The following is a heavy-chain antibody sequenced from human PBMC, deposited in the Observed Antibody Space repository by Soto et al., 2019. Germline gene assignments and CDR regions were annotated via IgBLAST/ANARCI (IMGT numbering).Heavy chain of an antibody. CDR1: GGSINSYY. V-gene: IGHV4-4*07. CDR3: ARGIYSKVGATIWFEP. Sequence: TSETLSLTCTVSGGSINSYYWSWIRQPAGKGLEWIGRIYTSGSTNYNPSLKSRVTMSVDTSKNRFSLKLSSVTAADTAVYYCARGIYSKVGATIWFEPWGQGTLVTVSS. CDR2: IYTSGST. D-gene: IGHD1-26*01. J-gene: IGHJ5*02.